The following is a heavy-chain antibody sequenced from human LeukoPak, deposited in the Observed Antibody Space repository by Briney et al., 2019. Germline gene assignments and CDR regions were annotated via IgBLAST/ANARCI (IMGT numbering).Heavy chain of an antibody. J-gene: IGHJ4*02. V-gene: IGHV3-30*04. D-gene: IGHD5-24*01. CDR1: GFTFSSYA. CDR3: ARDRRWLQYSDY. Sequence: GGSLRLSCSASGFTFSSYAMHWLRQAPGKGLEWVAVISYDGSNKYHADSVKGRFTISRDNSKDTLYLEMSSLRPEDTAVYYCARDRRWLQYSDYWGQGTLVTVSS. CDR2: ISYDGSNK.